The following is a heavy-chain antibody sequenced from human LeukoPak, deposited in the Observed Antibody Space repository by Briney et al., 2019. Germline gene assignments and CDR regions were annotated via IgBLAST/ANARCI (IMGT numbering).Heavy chain of an antibody. CDR1: GFTFNNYA. CDR2: ISNNGGYT. CDR3: AKQLGYCSDGSCYFPY. J-gene: IGHJ4*02. D-gene: IGHD2-15*01. Sequence: GGSLRLSCVASGFTFNNYAMNWVRQAPGKGLEWVSAISNNGGYTYYADSVQGRFTISRDNSKSTLCLQMNSLRAEGTAVYYCAKQLGYCSDGSCYFPYWGQGTLVTVSS. V-gene: IGHV3-23*01.